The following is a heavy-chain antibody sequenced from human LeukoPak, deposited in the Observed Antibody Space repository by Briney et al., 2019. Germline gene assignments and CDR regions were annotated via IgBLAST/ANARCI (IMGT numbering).Heavy chain of an antibody. J-gene: IGHJ4*02. Sequence: GGSLRLSCAASGFTFSNYEMNWVRQAPGKGLEWVPYISNSSTTIYYTDSVKGRFTISRDNAQNSLYLQMNSLRAEDTAVYYCARAVAGTPIDYWGQGTLVTVSS. CDR3: ARAVAGTPIDY. CDR2: ISNSSTTI. D-gene: IGHD6-19*01. CDR1: GFTFSNYE. V-gene: IGHV3-48*03.